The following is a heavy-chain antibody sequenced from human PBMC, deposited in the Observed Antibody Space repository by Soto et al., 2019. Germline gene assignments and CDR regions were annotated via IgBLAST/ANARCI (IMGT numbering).Heavy chain of an antibody. V-gene: IGHV3-30-3*01. J-gene: IGHJ4*02. CDR3: GRDYNDGSGRFDY. CDR2: ISYDASAS. CDR1: GITFSAFA. Sequence: QVQLVESGGGVVQPGTSLRLSCAASGITFSAFAMHWVRQAPGKGLEWVARISYDASASSNADSVKGRFTISRDNSRSTLYLQMNSLRTEDTAIYYCGRDYNDGSGRFDYWGQGALVTVSS. D-gene: IGHD3-22*01.